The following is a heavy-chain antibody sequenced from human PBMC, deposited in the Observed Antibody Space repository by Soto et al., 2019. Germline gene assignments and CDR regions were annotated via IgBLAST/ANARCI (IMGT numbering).Heavy chain of an antibody. V-gene: IGHV1-46*03. D-gene: IGHD3-10*01. CDR1: GYTFTSYY. CDR2: INPSGGST. J-gene: IGHJ6*03. Sequence: ASVKVSCKASGYTFTSYYMHWVRQAPGQGLEWMGIINPSGGSTSYAQKFQGRVTMTRDTSTSTVYMELSSLRSEDTAVYYCARDLNYGSGSYELYYYYYMDVWGKGTTVTVSS. CDR3: ARDLNYGSGSYELYYYYYMDV.